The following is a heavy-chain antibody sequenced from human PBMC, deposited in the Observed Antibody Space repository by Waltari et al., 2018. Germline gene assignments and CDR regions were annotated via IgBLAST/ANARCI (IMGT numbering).Heavy chain of an antibody. CDR2: IKREGDGGTR. D-gene: IGHD3-10*01. Sequence: EVQVVESGGGLVTPGGSLRLSCVVLGFTLHKAWMSWVRQAPGKGREWVGRIKREGDGGTRDYSAPLKGRISLSRDDSKNTVYLQMNTLKPEDTAVYFCATDYGDFLGVWGTGTTVTVFS. CDR1: GFTLHKAW. V-gene: IGHV3-15*01. J-gene: IGHJ6*04. CDR3: ATDYGDFLGV.